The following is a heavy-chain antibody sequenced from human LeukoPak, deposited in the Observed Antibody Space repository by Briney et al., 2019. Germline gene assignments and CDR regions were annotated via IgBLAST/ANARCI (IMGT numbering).Heavy chain of an antibody. CDR2: ISSSSSYI. CDR1: GFTFSSYS. Sequence: PGGSLRLSCAASGFTFSSYSMNWVRQAPGKGLEWVSSISSSSSYIYYADSVKGRFTIPRDNAKNSLYLRMNSLRAEDTAVYYCASTRGMDVYYYGSGSYSTDAFDIWGQGTMVTVSS. CDR3: ASTRGMDVYYYGSGSYSTDAFDI. D-gene: IGHD3-10*01. J-gene: IGHJ3*02. V-gene: IGHV3-21*01.